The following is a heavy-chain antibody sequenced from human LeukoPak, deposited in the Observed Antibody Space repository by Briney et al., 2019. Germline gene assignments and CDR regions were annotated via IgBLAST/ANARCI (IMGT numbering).Heavy chain of an antibody. CDR1: GYTFTSYA. D-gene: IGHD1-7*01. CDR3: ARAGITGTTLPYGI. CDR2: INPNSGGT. J-gene: IGHJ3*02. V-gene: IGHV1-2*04. Sequence: ASVKVSCKASGYTFTSYAMNWVRQAPGQGLECMGWINPNSGGTNYAQKFQGWVTMTRDTSISTAYMELSRLRSDDTAVYYCARAGITGTTLPYGIWGQGTMVTVSS.